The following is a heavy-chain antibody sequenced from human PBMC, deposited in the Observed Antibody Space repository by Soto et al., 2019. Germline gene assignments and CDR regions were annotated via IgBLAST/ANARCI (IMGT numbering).Heavy chain of an antibody. D-gene: IGHD3-10*01. CDR1: GGSISSGDYY. CDR2: IYYSGST. V-gene: IGHV4-30-4*01. Sequence: QVQLQESGPGLVKPSQTLSLTCTVSGGSISSGDYYWSWIRQPPGKGLEWIGYIYYSGSTYYNPSLKRRVTLSVDTSKSLFSLNLSAVTAADTAVYDCAREGDGELLPSLQSGMDVWGQGTTVTVSS. J-gene: IGHJ6*02. CDR3: AREGDGELLPSLQSGMDV.